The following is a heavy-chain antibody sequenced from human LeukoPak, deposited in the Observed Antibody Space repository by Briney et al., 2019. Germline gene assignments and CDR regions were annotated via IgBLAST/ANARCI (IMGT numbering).Heavy chain of an antibody. CDR2: ISWDGGST. Sequence: GGSLRLSCAASGFTFDDYTMHWVRQAPGKGLEWVSLISWDGGSTYHADSVKGRFTISRDNSKNSLYLQMNSLRTEDTALYYCAKGGYCSSTSCLDYWGQGTLVTVSS. J-gene: IGHJ4*02. CDR3: AKGGYCSSTSCLDY. V-gene: IGHV3-43*01. CDR1: GFTFDDYT. D-gene: IGHD2-2*01.